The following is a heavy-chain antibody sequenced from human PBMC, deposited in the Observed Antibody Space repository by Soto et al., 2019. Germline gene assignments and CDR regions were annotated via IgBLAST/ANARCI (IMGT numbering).Heavy chain of an antibody. J-gene: IGHJ6*02. Sequence: GGSLRLSCAASGFTFSNYNMNWVRQAPGKGLEWISYISFSGSVIYYADSVKGRFTISRDNSKNTLYLQMNSLRDEDTAVYYCTKRVDTAVALRAYGMDVWGQGTTVTVSS. D-gene: IGHD5-18*01. V-gene: IGHV3-48*02. CDR1: GFTFSNYN. CDR2: ISFSGSVI. CDR3: TKRVDTAVALRAYGMDV.